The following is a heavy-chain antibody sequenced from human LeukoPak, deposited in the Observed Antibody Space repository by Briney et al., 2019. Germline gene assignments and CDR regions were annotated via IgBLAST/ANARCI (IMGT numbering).Heavy chain of an antibody. Sequence: SETLSLTCTVSGGSISGDYWSWTRQPPGKGLEWIGYIPHSGTTNYNPSLKSRITISVGTSKNQFSLMLSSVTAADTAVYYCARQQLAAAAPGYWGQGTLVTVSS. D-gene: IGHD6-13*01. J-gene: IGHJ4*02. CDR1: GGSISGDY. CDR3: ARQQLAAAAPGY. V-gene: IGHV4-59*01. CDR2: IPHSGTT.